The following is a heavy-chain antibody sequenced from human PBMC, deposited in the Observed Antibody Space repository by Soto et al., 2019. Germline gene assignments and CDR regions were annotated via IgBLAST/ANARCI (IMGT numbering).Heavy chain of an antibody. J-gene: IGHJ5*02. CDR2: IYWDDDK. V-gene: IGHV2-5*02. Sequence: SGPTLVNPTQTLTLTCTFSGFSLSTSGVGVGWIRQPPGKALEWLALIYWDDDKRYSPSLKSRLTITKDTSKNQVVLTMTNMDPVDTATYYCVHSLYDYVWGTNWFDPWGQGTLVTVSS. CDR3: VHSLYDYVWGTNWFDP. D-gene: IGHD3-16*01. CDR1: GFSLSTSGVG.